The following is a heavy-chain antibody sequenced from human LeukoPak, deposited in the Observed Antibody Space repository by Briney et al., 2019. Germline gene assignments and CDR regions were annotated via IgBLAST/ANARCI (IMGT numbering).Heavy chain of an antibody. V-gene: IGHV4-39*07. J-gene: IGHJ4*02. Sequence: SEALSLTCAVSGGSISSSNYYWGWIRQPPGQGLEWIGSIYYSGNTYYNPSLKSRVTISVDTSKNQLSLKLSSVTAADTAVYYCARVVPTVTTSSITHFDYWGQGTLVTVSS. D-gene: IGHD4-17*01. CDR1: GGSISSSNYY. CDR3: ARVVPTVTTSSITHFDY. CDR2: IYYSGNT.